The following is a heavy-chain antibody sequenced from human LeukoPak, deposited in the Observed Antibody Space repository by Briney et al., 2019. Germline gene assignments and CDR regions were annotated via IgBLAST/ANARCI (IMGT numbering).Heavy chain of an antibody. J-gene: IGHJ3*02. Sequence: SETLSLTCTVSGGSISSSSYYWGWIRQPPGKGLEWIGSIYYSGSTYYNPSLKSRVTISINTSKNQFSLKLSSVTAADTAVYYCARDVISSRGVDAFDIWGQGTMVTVSS. CDR2: IYYSGST. CDR3: ARDVISSRGVDAFDI. CDR1: GGSISSSSYY. D-gene: IGHD3-10*01. V-gene: IGHV4-39*07.